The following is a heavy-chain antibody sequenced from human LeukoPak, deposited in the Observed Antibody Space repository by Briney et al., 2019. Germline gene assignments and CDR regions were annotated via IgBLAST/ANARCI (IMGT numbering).Heavy chain of an antibody. Sequence: PGGSLRLSCAASGFTFSSYAISWVRQAPARGLEWVSSLRGDGETFYIDSVKGRFTLSRDESRNTVYLQLNNLRVEDTAVYFCAKASWVSRADAVLWGQGTLVTVSS. CDR2: LRGDGET. CDR1: GFTFSSYA. D-gene: IGHD3-16*01. CDR3: AKASWVSRADAVL. J-gene: IGHJ4*02. V-gene: IGHV3-23*01.